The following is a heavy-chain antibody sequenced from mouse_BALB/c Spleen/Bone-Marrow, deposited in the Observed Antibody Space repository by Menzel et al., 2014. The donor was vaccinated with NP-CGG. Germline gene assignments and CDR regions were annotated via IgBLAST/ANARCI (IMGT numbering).Heavy chain of an antibody. CDR2: INPGSGGS. V-gene: IGHV1-54*01. CDR1: GYDFTSYL. CDR3: ERNANWLFAY. Sequence: LVESGAEVVRPGTSVKVSCKASGYDFTSYLIEWIKQRPGQGLEWIEVINPGSGGSNYNEKFTGKATLTVDKSSSAAYMQLSSLTSDDSAVYFCERNANWLFAYWGQGTLVTVSA. D-gene: IGHD4-1*01. J-gene: IGHJ3*01.